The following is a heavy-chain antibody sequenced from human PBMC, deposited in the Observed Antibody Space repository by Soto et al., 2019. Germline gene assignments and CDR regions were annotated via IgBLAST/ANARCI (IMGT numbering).Heavy chain of an antibody. D-gene: IGHD2-2*01. Sequence: EVQLVESGGGLVQPGGSLRPLCAASGFSFSSYAMSWVRQAPGKGLEWVSAISGSGRDTYYADSVKGRFTISRDNSKNTVYLQMNSLRADDTAVYYCAKGLGPAADFGLDVWGQGTTVTVSS. J-gene: IGHJ6*02. CDR3: AKGLGPAADFGLDV. CDR1: GFSFSSYA. CDR2: ISGSGRDT. V-gene: IGHV3-23*04.